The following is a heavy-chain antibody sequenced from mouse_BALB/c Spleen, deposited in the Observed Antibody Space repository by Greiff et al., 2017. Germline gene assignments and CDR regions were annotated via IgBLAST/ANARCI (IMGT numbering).Heavy chain of an antibody. CDR3: ARFYYGSSYDWYFDV. D-gene: IGHD1-1*01. CDR1: GYSITSGYS. Sequence: VQLQQSGPDLVKPSQSLSLTCTVTGYSITSGYSWHWIRQFPGNKLEWMGYIHYSGSTNYNPSLKSRISITRDTSKNQFFLQLNSVTTEDTATYYCARFYYGSSYDWYFDVWGAGTTVTVSS. J-gene: IGHJ1*01. CDR2: IHYSGST. V-gene: IGHV3-1*02.